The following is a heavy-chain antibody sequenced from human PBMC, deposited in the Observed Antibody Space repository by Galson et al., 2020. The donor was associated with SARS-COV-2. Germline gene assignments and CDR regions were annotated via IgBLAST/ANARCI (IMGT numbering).Heavy chain of an antibody. J-gene: IGHJ5*02. Sequence: KISCTASGSTINSYAISWVRQAPGQGLEWMGGIIPIFGTANYAQKFQSRVTITADESTSTDYMELSSLRSEDTAVYYCARVPVYCSGGSCYSYRGGWFDPWGQGTLVTVSS. CDR2: IIPIFGTA. CDR1: GSTINSYA. D-gene: IGHD2-15*01. V-gene: IGHV1-69*01. CDR3: ARVPVYCSGGSCYSYRGGWFDP.